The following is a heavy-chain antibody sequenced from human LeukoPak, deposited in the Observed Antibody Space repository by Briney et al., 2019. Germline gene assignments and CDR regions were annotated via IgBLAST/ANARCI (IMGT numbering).Heavy chain of an antibody. Sequence: SVKVSCKASGGTFSSYAISWVRQAPGQGLEWMGGIIPIFGTANYAQKLQGRVTITADKSTSTAYMKLSSLRSEDTAVYYCATSFLVQIYYMDVWGKGTTVTVSS. CDR2: IIPIFGTA. V-gene: IGHV1-69*06. J-gene: IGHJ6*03. CDR3: ATSFLVQIYYMDV. CDR1: GGTFSSYA. D-gene: IGHD1-1*01.